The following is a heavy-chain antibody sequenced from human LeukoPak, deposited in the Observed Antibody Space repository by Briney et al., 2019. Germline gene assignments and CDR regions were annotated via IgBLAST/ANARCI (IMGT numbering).Heavy chain of an antibody. Sequence: PETLSLTCTVSGGSTSNYYCSWVRHPPGKGLGWIGYIFYSGSTNYNPSLKSRVTISVDTSKNQFSLKLSSVTAADTAVYYCARVFSTNYYDNRGWFDPWGQGTLVTVSS. CDR2: IFYSGST. D-gene: IGHD3-22*01. J-gene: IGHJ5*02. CDR1: GGSTSNYY. CDR3: ARVFSTNYYDNRGWFDP. V-gene: IGHV4-59*01.